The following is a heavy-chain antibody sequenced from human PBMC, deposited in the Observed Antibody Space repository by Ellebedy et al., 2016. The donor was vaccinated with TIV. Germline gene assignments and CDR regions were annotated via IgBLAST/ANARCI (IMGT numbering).Heavy chain of an antibody. V-gene: IGHV1-2*02. Sequence: ASVKVSCKASGYTFIAYFVYWVRQAPGQGLEWMGWINPNTGGTNYAQKFQGRVTMTRDTSISTVYMDLSRLRSDDAAVFYCARARRPGRFYDSRNFYFDGDAFDIWGQGTLVTVSS. CDR1: GYTFIAYF. CDR2: INPNTGGT. J-gene: IGHJ3*02. CDR3: ARARRPGRFYDSRNFYFDGDAFDI. D-gene: IGHD3-22*01.